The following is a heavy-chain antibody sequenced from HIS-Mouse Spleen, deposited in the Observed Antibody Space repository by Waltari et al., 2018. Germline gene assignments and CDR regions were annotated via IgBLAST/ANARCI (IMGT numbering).Heavy chain of an antibody. CDR2: IYYSGST. J-gene: IGHJ2*01. CDR3: AREIPYSSSWYDWYFDL. V-gene: IGHV4-39*07. D-gene: IGHD6-13*01. Sequence: QLQLQESGPGLVKPSDTLSLTCTVTGCSIRIISYSRCWIRQPPGKGLEWTGSIYYSGSTYYNPSLKSRVTISVDTSKNQFSLKLSSVTAADTAVYYCAREIPYSSSWYDWYFDLWGRGTLVTVSS. CDR1: GCSIRIISYS.